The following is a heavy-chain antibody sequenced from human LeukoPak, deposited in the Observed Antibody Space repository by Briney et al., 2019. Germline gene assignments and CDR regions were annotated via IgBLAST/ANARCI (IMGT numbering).Heavy chain of an antibody. CDR2: INSDGSST. CDR3: ARHLGTYSDH. V-gene: IGHV3-74*01. J-gene: IGHJ4*02. CDR1: GFTFSGYW. D-gene: IGHD3-16*01. Sequence: QPGGSLRLSCAASGFTFSGYWMYWVRQAPGKGLVWASLINSDGSSTNYADSVKGRFTISRDNAKNTLYLQVNSLRADDSAVYYCARHLGTYSDHWGQGTLVTVSS.